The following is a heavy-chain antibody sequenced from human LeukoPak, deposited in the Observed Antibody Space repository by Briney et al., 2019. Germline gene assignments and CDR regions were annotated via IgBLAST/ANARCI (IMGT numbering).Heavy chain of an antibody. CDR1: GYTFTSYY. V-gene: IGHV1-46*01. CDR2: INPSGGST. Sequence: ASVKVSCKASGYTFTSYYMHWVRQAPGQGLEWMGIINPSGGSTSYAQKFQDRVTMTRDTSTSTVYMELSSLRSEDTAVYYCARDLTPRDGYNFSVPGNLWGQGTLVTVSS. J-gene: IGHJ4*02. CDR3: ARDLTPRDGYNFSVPGNL. D-gene: IGHD5-24*01.